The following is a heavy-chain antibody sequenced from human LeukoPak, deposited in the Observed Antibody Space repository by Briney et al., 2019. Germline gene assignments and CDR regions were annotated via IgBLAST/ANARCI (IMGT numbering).Heavy chain of an antibody. D-gene: IGHD6-19*01. V-gene: IGHV3-74*01. Sequence: PGVSLRLSCAPSGFTFSCHWMHWLRQAPGKGLVWVSRINGAGSSTSYADSVKGRFTVSRHHAKNTLYLQMNSLRGEDTAVYDCARDLFFSDAGYSSGWRAEYFHPGGRGTLLTVSS. CDR3: ARDLFFSDAGYSSGWRAEYFHP. CDR2: INGAGSST. CDR1: GFTFSCHW. J-gene: IGHJ1*01.